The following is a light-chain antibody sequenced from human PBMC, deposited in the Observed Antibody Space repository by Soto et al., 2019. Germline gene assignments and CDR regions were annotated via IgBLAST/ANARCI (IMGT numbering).Light chain of an antibody. CDR3: QQYNNWPIT. V-gene: IGKV3-15*01. Sequence: EVVSTQSPGTLSLSPGERATLSCRASQSVGSPLAWYQQRPGQAPRLLIYGASTRATGIPARFTGSGSGTEFTLTISSLQSEDFAVYYCQQYNNWPITFGPGTLLEIK. CDR1: QSVGSP. J-gene: IGKJ5*01. CDR2: GAS.